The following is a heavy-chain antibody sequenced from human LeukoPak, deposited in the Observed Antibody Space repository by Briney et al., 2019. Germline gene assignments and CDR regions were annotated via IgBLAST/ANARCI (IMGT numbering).Heavy chain of an antibody. CDR2: IQSRDYGGTI. V-gene: IGHV3-49*04. J-gene: IGHJ4*02. CDR3: AASHHRSCSRFSCHFDY. D-gene: IGHD2-15*01. Sequence: PGGSLRLSCAASRFTFSSYEMNWVRQAPGKGLEWVAYIQSRDYGGTIQYAASAKGRFTISRDDSKSVAFLQMDGLKSEDTAVYFCAASHHRSCSRFSCHFDYWGQGTLAAVSP. CDR1: RFTFSSYE.